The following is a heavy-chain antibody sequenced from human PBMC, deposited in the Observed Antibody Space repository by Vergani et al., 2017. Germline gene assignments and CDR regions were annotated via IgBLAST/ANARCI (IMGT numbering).Heavy chain of an antibody. CDR2: IIPILGLA. CDR3: ARGQWLPTLSFDY. J-gene: IGHJ4*01. Sequence: QVQLVQSGAEVKKPGSSVKVSCKASGGTFSSYTISWVRQAPGQGLEWMGRIIPILGLANYAQKFQGRVTITADKSTSTAYMELSSLISEDTAVYYCARGQWLPTLSFDYWGQGTLVTVSS. D-gene: IGHD6-19*01. V-gene: IGHV1-69*02. CDR1: GGTFSSYT.